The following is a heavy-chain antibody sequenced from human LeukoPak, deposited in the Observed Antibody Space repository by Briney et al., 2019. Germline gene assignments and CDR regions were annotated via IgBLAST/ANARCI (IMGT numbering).Heavy chain of an antibody. V-gene: IGHV5-51*01. D-gene: IGHD6-13*01. J-gene: IGHJ4*02. CDR2: IYPGDSDP. Sequence: GESLKISCTGSGYSFTNYWIGWVRQMPGKGLEWMGIIYPGDSDPRYSPSFQGQVTISADKSISTAYLQWSSLKASDSAMYYCVRHGLGSSWFGFDYWGQGTLVTVSS. CDR3: VRHGLGSSWFGFDY. CDR1: GYSFTNYW.